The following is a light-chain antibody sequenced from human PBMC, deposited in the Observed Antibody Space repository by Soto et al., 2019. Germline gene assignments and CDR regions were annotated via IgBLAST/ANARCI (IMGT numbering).Light chain of an antibody. Sequence: QSVLTQPASVSGSPGQSITISCTGTSSDVGGYNYVSWYQQHAGKAPKLIIYDVSNRPSGVSNRFSGSKSGNTASLTISGLQAEYEADYYCSSYTSSSTWVFGGGTKLTVL. CDR1: SSDVGGYNY. CDR2: DVS. V-gene: IGLV2-14*01. J-gene: IGLJ3*02. CDR3: SSYTSSSTWV.